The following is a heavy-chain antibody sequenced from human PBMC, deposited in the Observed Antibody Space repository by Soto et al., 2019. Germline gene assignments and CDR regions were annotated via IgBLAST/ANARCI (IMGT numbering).Heavy chain of an antibody. J-gene: IGHJ4*02. D-gene: IGHD1-26*01. CDR2: INAGNGNT. CDR3: ARATFPASGNYLY. V-gene: IGHV1-3*01. CDR1: GYTFTTYT. Sequence: GASVKVSCKASGYTFTTYTMHWVRQAPGQSLEWMGWINAGNGNTKYSQKFQGRVTISRDTSASTAYMELSSLRSEDTAVYYCARATFPASGNYLYWGQGTLVTV.